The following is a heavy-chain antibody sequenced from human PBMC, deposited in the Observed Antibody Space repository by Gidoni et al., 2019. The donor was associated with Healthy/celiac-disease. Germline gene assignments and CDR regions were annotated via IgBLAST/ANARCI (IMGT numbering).Heavy chain of an antibody. CDR1: GFTFSSYE. D-gene: IGHD6-13*01. J-gene: IGHJ6*02. Sequence: EVQLVESGGGLVQPGGSLRLSCAASGFTFSSYEMNWVRQAPGKGLEWVSYISSSGSTIYYADSVKGRFTISRDNAKNSLYLQMNSLRAEDTAVYYCARFAPARWQLVLGYYYTVWTSGAKGPRSPSP. CDR3: ARFAPARWQLVLGYYYTVWTS. CDR2: ISSSGSTI. V-gene: IGHV3-48*03.